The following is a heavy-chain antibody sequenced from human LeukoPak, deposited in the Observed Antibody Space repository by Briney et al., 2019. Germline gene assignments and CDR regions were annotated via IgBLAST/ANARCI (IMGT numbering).Heavy chain of an antibody. CDR2: ISSNGGST. V-gene: IGHV3-64*01. CDR3: ARDRDSGYDLLSLDAFDI. CDR1: GFTFSSYA. D-gene: IGHD5-12*01. Sequence: GGSLRLSCAASGFTFSSYAMHWVRQAPGKGLEYVSAISSNGGSTYYANSVKGRFTISRDNAKNSLYLQMNSLRAEDTVVYYCARDRDSGYDLLSLDAFDIWGQGTMVTVSS. J-gene: IGHJ3*02.